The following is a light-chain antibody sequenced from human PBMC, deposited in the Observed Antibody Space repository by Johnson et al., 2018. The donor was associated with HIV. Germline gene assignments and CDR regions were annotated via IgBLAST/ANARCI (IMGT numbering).Light chain of an antibody. CDR3: ETWDRSLTSGGV. Sequence: QSVLTQSPSVSAAPGQKVTISCSGSSSNIGNNYVSWYQQPPGTAPKLLIYDNNKRPSGIPDRFSGSKSGTSATLGITGLQTGDEADYYCETWDRSLTSGGVFGTGTKVTVL. V-gene: IGLV1-51*01. CDR2: DNN. CDR1: SSNIGNNY. J-gene: IGLJ1*01.